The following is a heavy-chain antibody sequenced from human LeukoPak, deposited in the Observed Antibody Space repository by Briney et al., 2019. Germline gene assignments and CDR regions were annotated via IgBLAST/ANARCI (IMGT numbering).Heavy chain of an antibody. V-gene: IGHV4-59*01. Sequence: SETLSLTCTVSGGSISSYYWSWIRQPPGKGLEWIGYIYYSGSTNYNPSLKSRVTISVDTPKNQFSLRLSSVTAADTAVYYCARDQEVDTAMVLSGPFDYWGQGTLVTVSS. J-gene: IGHJ4*02. CDR2: IYYSGST. CDR1: GGSISSYY. CDR3: ARDQEVDTAMVLSGPFDY. D-gene: IGHD5-18*01.